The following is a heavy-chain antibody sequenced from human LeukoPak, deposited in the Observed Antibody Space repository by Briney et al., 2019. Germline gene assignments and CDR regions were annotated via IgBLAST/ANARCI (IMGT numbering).Heavy chain of an antibody. Sequence: GGSLRLSCAASGFSVSSNYMNWVRQAPGKGLEWVSIIYTDGSAYYTDSVKGRFTISRDNSKNTLSLQMNSLRVEDTAVYYCARDRRRYFDYWGQGTLVTVSS. J-gene: IGHJ4*02. CDR2: IYTDGSA. CDR3: ARDRRRYFDY. CDR1: GFSVSSNY. V-gene: IGHV3-66*01.